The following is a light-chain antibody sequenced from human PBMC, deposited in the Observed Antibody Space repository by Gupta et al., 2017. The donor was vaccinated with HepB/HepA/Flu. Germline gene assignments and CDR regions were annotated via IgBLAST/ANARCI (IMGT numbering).Light chain of an antibody. J-gene: IGKJ4*01. CDR1: QDIRNH. CDR2: DAA. V-gene: IGKV1-33*01. Sequence: DIQMTQSPSSLSASVGDRVTIACQASQDIRNHLNWYQHKAGKAPKLLISDAANVETGVPSRFSGSGSGTDFTLTITGLQPEDLATDYCQQHHNLPLTFGVGTKVEI. CDR3: QQHHNLPLT.